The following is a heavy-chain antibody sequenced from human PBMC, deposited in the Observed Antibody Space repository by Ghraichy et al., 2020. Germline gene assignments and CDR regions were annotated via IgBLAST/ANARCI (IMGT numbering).Heavy chain of an antibody. V-gene: IGHV3-74*01. CDR1: GFSFSNAW. Sequence: GESLNISCAASGFSFSNAWMHWVRQAPGKGLMWVSHINSDVSTTTYADSVKGRFTISRDNAKNTVYLQMNSLRAEDTAVYYCARDIGYSLHYWGQGTLVTVPS. D-gene: IGHD5-18*01. CDR2: INSDVSTT. J-gene: IGHJ4*02. CDR3: ARDIGYSLHY.